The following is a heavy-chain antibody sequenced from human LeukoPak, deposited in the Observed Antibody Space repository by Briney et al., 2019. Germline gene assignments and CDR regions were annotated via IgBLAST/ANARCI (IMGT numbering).Heavy chain of an antibody. CDR2: IYPGDSDT. J-gene: IGHJ6*02. CDR3: ARSAVLWFGELPSYYYYYGMDV. Sequence: GESLKISCKGSGYSFTSYWIGWVRQMPGKGLGWMGIIYPGDSDTRYSPSFQGQVTISADKSISTAYLQWSSLKASDTAMYYCARSAVLWFGELPSYYYYYGMDVWGQGTTVTVSS. V-gene: IGHV5-51*01. CDR1: GYSFTSYW. D-gene: IGHD3-10*01.